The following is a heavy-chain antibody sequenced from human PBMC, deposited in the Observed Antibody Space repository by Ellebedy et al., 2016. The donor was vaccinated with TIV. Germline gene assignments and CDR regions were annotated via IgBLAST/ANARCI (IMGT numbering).Heavy chain of an antibody. CDR1: GGSISSSSYY. D-gene: IGHD3-10*01. CDR2: IYYSGST. V-gene: IGHV4-39*07. CDR3: ARDGLTMVRGVITY. J-gene: IGHJ4*02. Sequence: SETLSLXXTVSGGSISSSSYYWGWIRQPPGKGLEWIGSIYYSGSTYYNPSLKSRVTISVDTSKNQFSLKLSSVTAADTAVYYCARDGLTMVRGVITYWGQGTLVTVSS.